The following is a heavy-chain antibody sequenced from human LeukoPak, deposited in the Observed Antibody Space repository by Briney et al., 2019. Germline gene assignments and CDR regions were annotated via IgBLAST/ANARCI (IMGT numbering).Heavy chain of an antibody. CDR2: INAKRGGT. D-gene: IGHD6-6*01. V-gene: IGHV1-2*06. J-gene: IGHJ4*02. Sequence: ASVKVSCKASGYTFTGYYMQWVRQAPGQGGERMGRINAKRGGTNYAQKYQGRVTITRETAISTAYMELSRLRSDDTAVYYCASGFPSSSLGWMGGWGQGTLVTVSS. CDR1: GYTFTGYY. CDR3: ASGFPSSSLGWMGG.